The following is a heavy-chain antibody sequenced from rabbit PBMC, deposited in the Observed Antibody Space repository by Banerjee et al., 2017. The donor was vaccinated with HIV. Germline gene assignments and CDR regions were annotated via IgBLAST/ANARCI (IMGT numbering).Heavy chain of an antibody. Sequence: QEQLEESGGGLVKPEGSLTLTCKASGFDLSSYYYMCWVRQTPGKGLEWIACIYGGSSGSTAYASWAKGRFTISKTSSTTVTLQMTSLTAADTATYFCARSGYVGGDYTWDLWGPGTLVTVS. CDR2: IYGGSSGST. CDR1: GFDLSSYYY. CDR3: ARSGYVGGDYTWDL. V-gene: IGHV1S45*01. J-gene: IGHJ4*01. D-gene: IGHD1-1*01.